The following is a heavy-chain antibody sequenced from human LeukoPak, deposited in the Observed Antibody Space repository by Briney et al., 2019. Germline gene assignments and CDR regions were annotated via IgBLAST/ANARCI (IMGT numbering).Heavy chain of an antibody. V-gene: IGHV5-51*01. CDR1: AYSFTSYW. CDR2: IYPGDSDT. CDR3: ASAGREYSSSWSLFDY. J-gene: IGHJ4*02. D-gene: IGHD6-13*01. Sequence: GESLKISCKGSAYSFTSYWIGWVRQMPGKGLEWMGIIYPGDSDTRYSPSFQGQVTISADKSISTAYLQWSSLKASDTAMYYCASAGREYSSSWSLFDYWGQGTLVTVSS.